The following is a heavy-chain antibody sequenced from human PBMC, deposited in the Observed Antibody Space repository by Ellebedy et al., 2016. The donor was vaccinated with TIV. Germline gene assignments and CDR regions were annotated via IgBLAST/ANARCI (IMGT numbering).Heavy chain of an antibody. Sequence: MPSETLSLTCTVSGGSITSYFWAWIRQPPGKGLEWIGDISDSGSSKYNPPLKRRVTMSVDTSKNQFSLHLNSATAADTALYYCAKRLGATDYFHPWGQGALVTVSS. J-gene: IGHJ4*02. CDR3: AKRLGATDYFHP. CDR2: ISDSGSS. V-gene: IGHV4-59*08. D-gene: IGHD1-26*01. CDR1: GGSITSYF.